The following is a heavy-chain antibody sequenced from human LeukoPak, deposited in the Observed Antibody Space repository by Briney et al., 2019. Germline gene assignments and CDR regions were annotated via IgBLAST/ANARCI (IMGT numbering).Heavy chain of an antibody. CDR3: ARCKIASHFDY. J-gene: IGHJ4*02. CDR1: GLTVTNTY. D-gene: IGHD2-8*01. Sequence: PGGSLRLSCAASGLTVTNTYMAWVRQAPGKGLEWVSVIYIGGSTYYGDSVKGRFTISRDSSENTVYLQMTSLRVEDTAVYYCARCKIASHFDYWGQGTLVTVSS. CDR2: IYIGGST. V-gene: IGHV3-53*01.